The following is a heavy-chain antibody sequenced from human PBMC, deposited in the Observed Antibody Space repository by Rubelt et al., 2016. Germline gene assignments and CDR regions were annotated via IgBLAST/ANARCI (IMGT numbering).Heavy chain of an antibody. V-gene: IGHV4-39*01. Sequence: QLQLQESGPGLVKPSETLSLTCTVSGGSISSSSYYWGWIRQPPGKGLEWIGSIYYSGITYYNPSLKTRVTLSVDTSKNQFSLKLSSVTAADTAVYYCARHIWPYYFDYWGQGTLVTVSS. CDR1: GGSISSSSYY. J-gene: IGHJ4*02. CDR2: IYYSGIT. CDR3: ARHIWPYYFDY. D-gene: IGHD3-16*01.